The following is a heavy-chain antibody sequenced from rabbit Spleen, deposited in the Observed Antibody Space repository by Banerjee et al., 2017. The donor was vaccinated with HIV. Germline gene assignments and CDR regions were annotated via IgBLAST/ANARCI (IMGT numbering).Heavy chain of an antibody. CDR1: GLDFSVNYW. J-gene: IGHJ6*01. Sequence: QEQLEESGGGLVRPGASLTLTCKASGLDFSVNYWICWVRQAPGKGLEWIACIDVTKSGSTYYASWTRVRFTISKTSSTTVTLQMTSLTAADTANYFCARDLTGVIGWNFGWWGPGTLVTVS. CDR3: ARDLTGVIGWNFGW. V-gene: IGHV1S45*01. CDR2: IDVTKSGST. D-gene: IGHD4-1*01.